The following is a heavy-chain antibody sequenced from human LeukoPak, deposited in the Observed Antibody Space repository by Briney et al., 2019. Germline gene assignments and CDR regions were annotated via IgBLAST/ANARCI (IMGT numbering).Heavy chain of an antibody. CDR3: TRDGITATRFFDY. D-gene: IGHD1-20*01. J-gene: IGHJ4*02. CDR2: IRSETYGGTT. Sequence: GSLRLSCTASGFTFGDYAMNWVRQAPGKGLEWVGFIRSETYGGTTEYAASAKGRFTSSRDDSKSIAYLQMNSLKTEDTAVYYCTRDGITATRFFDYWGQGTLVTVSS. V-gene: IGHV3-49*04. CDR1: GFTFGDYA.